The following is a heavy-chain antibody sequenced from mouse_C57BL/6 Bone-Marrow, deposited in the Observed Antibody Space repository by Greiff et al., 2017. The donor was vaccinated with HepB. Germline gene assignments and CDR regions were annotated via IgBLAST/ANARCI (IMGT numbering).Heavy chain of an antibody. CDR1: GYTFTDYY. Sequence: EVQLQKSGPELVKPGASVKISCKASGYTFTDYYMNWVKQSHGKSLEWIGDINPNNGGTSYNQKFKGKATLTVDKSSSTAYMELRSLTSEDSAVYYCARWITTVVAWYFDVWGTGTTVTVTS. V-gene: IGHV1-26*01. CDR3: ARWITTVVAWYFDV. CDR2: INPNNGGT. J-gene: IGHJ1*03. D-gene: IGHD1-1*01.